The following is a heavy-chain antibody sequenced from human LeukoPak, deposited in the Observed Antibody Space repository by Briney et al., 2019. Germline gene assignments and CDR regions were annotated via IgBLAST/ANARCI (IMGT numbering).Heavy chain of an antibody. D-gene: IGHD3-10*01. CDR2: IYYSGNT. Sequence: SDTLSLTCTLSGGSANNYYWSWIRQPPGKGLEWIGYIYYSGNTNYNLSLKSRVTISIQTSMNQFSLKLSSMSAADTAVYFCARDRESGALDIWGQGTMVTVSS. J-gene: IGHJ3*02. CDR1: GGSANNYY. V-gene: IGHV4-59*02. CDR3: ARDRESGALDI.